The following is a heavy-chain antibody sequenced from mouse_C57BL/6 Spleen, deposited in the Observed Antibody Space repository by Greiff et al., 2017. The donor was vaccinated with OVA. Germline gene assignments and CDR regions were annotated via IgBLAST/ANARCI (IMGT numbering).Heavy chain of an antibody. V-gene: IGHV1-55*01. Sequence: QVQLQQSGAELVKPGASVKMSCKASGYTFTSYWITWVKQRPGQGLEWIGDIYPGSGSTNYNEKFKSKATLTVDTSSSTAYMQLSSLTSEDSAVYYCARSGVTTRLDYWGQGTSVTVSS. J-gene: IGHJ4*01. D-gene: IGHD2-2*01. CDR1: GYTFTSYW. CDR3: ARSGVTTRLDY. CDR2: IYPGSGST.